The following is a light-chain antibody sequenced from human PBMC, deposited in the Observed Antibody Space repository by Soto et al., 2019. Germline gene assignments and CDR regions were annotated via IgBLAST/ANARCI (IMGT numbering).Light chain of an antibody. V-gene: IGLV1-51*01. CDR1: SANIEHNY. CDR3: GTWDSSLSAGV. CDR2: DNN. Sequence: QSVLTQPPSVSAAPGQKVTISCSGSSANIEHNYVSWYQQLPGTAPKLLIYDNNKRPSGIPDRFSGSKSGTSATLGITGLQTGEEADYYCGTWDSSLSAGVFGGGTKLTVL. J-gene: IGLJ2*01.